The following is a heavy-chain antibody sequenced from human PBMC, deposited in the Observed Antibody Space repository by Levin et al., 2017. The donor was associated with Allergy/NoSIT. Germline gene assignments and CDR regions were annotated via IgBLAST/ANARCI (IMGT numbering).Heavy chain of an antibody. J-gene: IGHJ6*02. D-gene: IGHD2-21*01. CDR3: ARSQFIVFVPCAIGGGGMGV. V-gene: IGHV3-30-3*01. CDR2: VSFDGVND. CDR1: GFTFSNNG. Sequence: GGSLRLSCAASGFTFSNNGMHWVRQAPGKGLEWVASVSFDGVNDFYADSVKGRFTISRDNSKSTLYLQLNSLRPEDTAVYYCARSQFIVFVPCAIGGGGMGVWGQGTTVTVSS.